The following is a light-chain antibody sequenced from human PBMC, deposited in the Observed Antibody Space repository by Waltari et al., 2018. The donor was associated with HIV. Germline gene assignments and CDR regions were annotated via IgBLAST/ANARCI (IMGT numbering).Light chain of an antibody. CDR3: CAYAAAHISYV. CDR1: RSDVGDYNY. V-gene: IGLV2-11*01. Sequence: QSALTQPPSVSGSPGQSVTISCTGTRSDVGDYNYVSWYQQHPGKAPKLIIFAVSPRPSGVPDRFSGSKSGSTASLTISGLQTEDEADYFCCAYAAAHISYVFGSGTKVAVL. J-gene: IGLJ1*01. CDR2: AVS.